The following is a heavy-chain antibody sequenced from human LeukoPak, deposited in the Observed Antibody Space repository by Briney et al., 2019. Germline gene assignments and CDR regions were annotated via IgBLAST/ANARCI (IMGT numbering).Heavy chain of an antibody. Sequence: AETLSLTCTVSGGSISSYYWSWIRQPAGKGLEWIGRIYTSGSTNYNPSLKSRVTMSVDTSKNQFSRKRSTVTAADTAVYYCARVSPYYYGSGSYYSYGMDVWGQGTTVTVSS. CDR2: IYTSGST. D-gene: IGHD3-10*01. CDR1: GGSISSYY. CDR3: ARVSPYYYGSGSYYSYGMDV. V-gene: IGHV4-4*07. J-gene: IGHJ6*02.